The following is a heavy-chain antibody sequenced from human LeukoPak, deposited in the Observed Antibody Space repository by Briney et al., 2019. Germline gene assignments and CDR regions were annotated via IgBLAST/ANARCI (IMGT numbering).Heavy chain of an antibody. CDR2: ISYDGSNK. CDR1: GFTFSSYG. D-gene: IGHD3-10*01. V-gene: IGHV3-30*03. Sequence: PGGSLRLSCAASGFTFSSYGMHWVRQAPGKGLEWVAVISYDGSNKYYADSVKGRFTISRDNSKNTLYLQMNSLRAGDTAVYYCARFHGSGSYHFDYWGQGTLVTVSS. CDR3: ARFHGSGSYHFDY. J-gene: IGHJ4*02.